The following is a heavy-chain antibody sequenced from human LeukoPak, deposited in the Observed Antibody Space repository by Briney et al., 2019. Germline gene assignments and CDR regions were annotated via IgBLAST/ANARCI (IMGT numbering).Heavy chain of an antibody. CDR3: ARDTSYYDFWSGYYTGGYFDY. CDR2: IYYSGST. V-gene: IGHV4-59*11. Sequence: SETLSLTCTVSGGSISSHYWSWIRQPPGKGLEWIGYIYYSGSTNYNPSLKSRVTISVDTSKNQFSLKLRSVAAAATAVYYCARDTSYYDFWSGYYTGGYFDYWGQGTLVTVSS. D-gene: IGHD3-3*01. J-gene: IGHJ4*02. CDR1: GGSISSHY.